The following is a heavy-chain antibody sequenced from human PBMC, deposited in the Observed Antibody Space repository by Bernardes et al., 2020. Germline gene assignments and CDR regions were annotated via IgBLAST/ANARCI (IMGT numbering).Heavy chain of an antibody. CDR2: IDWDDDK. Sequence: SGPTLVKPTQTLTLTCTFSGFSLSTRGMCVSWIRQPPGKALEWLARIDWDDDKYYSTSLKTRLTVSKDTSKNQVVLTMTNMDPVDTATYYCARISRYGTTGYYGMDVWGQGTTVTVSS. V-gene: IGHV2-70*11. J-gene: IGHJ6*02. CDR3: ARISRYGTTGYYGMDV. D-gene: IGHD1-1*01. CDR1: GFSLSTRGMC.